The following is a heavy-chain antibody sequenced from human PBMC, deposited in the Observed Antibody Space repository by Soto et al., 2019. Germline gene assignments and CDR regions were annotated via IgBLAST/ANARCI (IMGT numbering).Heavy chain of an antibody. CDR1: GYTFTSYD. V-gene: IGHV1-8*01. D-gene: IGHD4-17*01. Sequence: QVQLVQSGAEVKKPGASVKVSCKASGYTFTSYDINWVRQATGQGLEWMGWMNPNSGNTGYAQKFQGRVTMXXNXSXXTAYMELSSLRSEDTAVYYCARLTTVRQSDWYFDLWGRGTLVTVSS. CDR3: ARLTTVRQSDWYFDL. CDR2: MNPNSGNT. J-gene: IGHJ2*01.